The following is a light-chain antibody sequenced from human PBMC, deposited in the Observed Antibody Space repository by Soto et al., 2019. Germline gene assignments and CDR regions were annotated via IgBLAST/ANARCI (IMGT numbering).Light chain of an antibody. CDR3: SADTLSSTLV. J-gene: IGLJ1*01. CDR1: SSDVGGYNY. V-gene: IGLV2-14*01. CDR2: EVS. Sequence: QSALTQPASVSGSPGQSITISCTGTSSDVGGYNYVSWYQQHPGKAPKLMIYEVSNRPSGVSNRFSGSKSGNTASLTISGLQDEDEADYYCSADTLSSTLVFGTGTKLTVL.